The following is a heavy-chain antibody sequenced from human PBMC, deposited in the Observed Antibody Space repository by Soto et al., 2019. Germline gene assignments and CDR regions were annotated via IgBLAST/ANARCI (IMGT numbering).Heavy chain of an antibody. CDR3: AAGGAGRSSGYYYLDY. D-gene: IGHD3-22*01. Sequence: QVQLVQSGAEVKKPGSSVKVSCKASGGTFSRYTISWVRQAPGQGLEWMGRIIPILGIANYAQKFQGRVTITADKSTSTAYMELSSLRSEDTAVYYCAAGGAGRSSGYYYLDYWGQGTLFTVSS. V-gene: IGHV1-69*02. J-gene: IGHJ4*02. CDR2: IIPILGIA. CDR1: GGTFSRYT.